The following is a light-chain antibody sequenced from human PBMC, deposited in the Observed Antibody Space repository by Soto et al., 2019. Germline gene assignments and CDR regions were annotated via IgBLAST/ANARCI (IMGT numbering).Light chain of an antibody. CDR3: QQYNNWPWYT. CDR1: QSVSSN. CDR2: GAS. J-gene: IGKJ2*01. V-gene: IGKV3-15*01. Sequence: EIVMTQSPATLSVSPGERATLSCRASQSVSSNLAWYQQKPGQAPRLLIYGASTRATGIPARFSGSGSGTEFTLTISSLHSEDFAVYYCQQYNNWPWYTFGQWPKLE.